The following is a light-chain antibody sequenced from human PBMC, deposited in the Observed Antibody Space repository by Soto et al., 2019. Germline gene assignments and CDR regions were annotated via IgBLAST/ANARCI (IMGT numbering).Light chain of an antibody. V-gene: IGLV2-14*01. CDR2: EVS. J-gene: IGLJ3*02. CDR1: SIDIGSNNY. Sequence: QSVLTQPASVSGSPGQSITISCTGTSIDIGSNNYVSWFQQRPGKAPTLIIYEVSNRPSGVSTHFSGSKSGNTASLTISGLLPEDEAEYYCCTCTTTPRLFGGGTQLPVL. CDR3: CTCTTTPRL.